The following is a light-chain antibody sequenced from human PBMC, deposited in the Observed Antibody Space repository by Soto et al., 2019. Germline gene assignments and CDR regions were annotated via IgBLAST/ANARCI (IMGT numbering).Light chain of an antibody. V-gene: IGKV1-33*01. J-gene: IGKJ4*01. CDR1: QDISNY. CDR2: DAS. CDR3: QQYDNVPPLT. Sequence: DIQMTQSPSSLSASVGDRVTITCQASQDISNYLNWSQQKPGQAPKFLIYDASNLETGVPSRFSGSGSGTDFTFTISSLLPEDIATYYCQQYDNVPPLTFGGGTKVVIK.